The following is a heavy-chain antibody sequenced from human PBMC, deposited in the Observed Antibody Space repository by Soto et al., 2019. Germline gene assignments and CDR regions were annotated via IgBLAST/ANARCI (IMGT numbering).Heavy chain of an antibody. Sequence: PSETLSLTCAVYDGSFSGYYWSWIRQPPGKGLEWIGEIFHGGSTNYSPSLKSRVTISVDTSKNQFSLELSSVTAADTAVYYCARGSALLWFGESQTWFDPRGQGPLLTVS. V-gene: IGHV4-34*01. CDR3: ARGSALLWFGESQTWFDP. CDR2: IFHGGST. D-gene: IGHD3-10*01. CDR1: DGSFSGYY. J-gene: IGHJ5*02.